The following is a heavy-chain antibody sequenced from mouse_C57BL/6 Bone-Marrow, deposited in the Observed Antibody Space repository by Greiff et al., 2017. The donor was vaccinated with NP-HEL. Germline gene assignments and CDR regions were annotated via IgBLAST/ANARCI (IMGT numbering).Heavy chain of an antibody. D-gene: IGHD4-1*01. V-gene: IGHV5-4*03. CDR2: ISDGGSYT. Sequence: EVKLVESGGGLVKPGGSLKLSCAASGFTFSSYAMSWVRQTPEKRLEWVATISDGGSYTYYPDNVKGRFTISRDNAKNNLYLQMSHLKSEDTAMYYCARVLLLGQDAYWGQGTLVTVSA. CDR1: GFTFSSYA. J-gene: IGHJ3*01. CDR3: ARVLLLGQDAY.